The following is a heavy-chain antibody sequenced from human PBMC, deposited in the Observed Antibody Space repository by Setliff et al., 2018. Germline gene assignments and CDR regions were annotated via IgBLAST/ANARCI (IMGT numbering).Heavy chain of an antibody. Sequence: PSETLSLTCAVSGFSITNGYYWGWIRQSPGKGLEWIANIFQSGITFYNPSLKSRVTMSLDTSTNQFSLKLRSVTAADTAVYYCARLGGLLVATMPFDYWGQGIPVTSPQ. CDR1: GFSITNGYY. D-gene: IGHD5-12*01. CDR2: IFQSGIT. J-gene: IGHJ4*02. CDR3: ARLGGLLVATMPFDY. V-gene: IGHV4-38-2*01.